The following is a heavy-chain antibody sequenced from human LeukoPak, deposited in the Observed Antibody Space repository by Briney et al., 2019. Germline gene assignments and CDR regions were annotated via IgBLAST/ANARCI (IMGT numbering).Heavy chain of an antibody. V-gene: IGHV3-23*01. CDR3: AKLGPTAAAGDYWGQGTLVTVSSGSASAPTPVSPTFSMDV. CDR1: GFTFSSYA. J-gene: IGHJ6*02. Sequence: GGSLRLSCAASGFTFSSYAMSWVRQAPGKGLEWVSAISGSGGSTYYADSVKGRFTISRDNSKNTLYLQMNSLRAEDTAVYYCAKLGPTAAAGDYWGQGTLVTVSSGSASAPTPVSPTFSMDVWGQGTTVTVSS. CDR2: ISGSGGST. D-gene: IGHD6-13*01.